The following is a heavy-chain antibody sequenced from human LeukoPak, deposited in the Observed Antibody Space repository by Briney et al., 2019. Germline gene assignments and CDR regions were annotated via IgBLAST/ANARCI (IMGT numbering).Heavy chain of an antibody. V-gene: IGHV4-4*07. CDR1: GGSISSYY. J-gene: IGHJ6*03. CDR2: IYTSGST. CDR3: ARVMAWSTSNYYYYMDV. D-gene: IGHD2-2*01. Sequence: PSETLSLTCTVSGGSISSYYWSWIRQPAGKGLEWIGRIYTSGSTNYNPSLKSRVTMSVDTSKNQFSLKLSSVTAAATAVYYCARVMAWSTSNYYYYMDVWGKGTTVTVSS.